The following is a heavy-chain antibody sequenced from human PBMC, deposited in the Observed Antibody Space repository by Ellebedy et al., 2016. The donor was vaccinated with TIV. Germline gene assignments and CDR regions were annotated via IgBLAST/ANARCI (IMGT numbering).Heavy chain of an antibody. V-gene: IGHV3-21*01. Sequence: GESLKISXKASGFLFSDCSMNWIRQAPGKGLEWVASISSSGTYIYYADSLEGRFTIARDNVKDSVFLQMSDLRVDDSGVYYCARTTPYNIAVAGPDYWGQGTLVTVTS. D-gene: IGHD6-19*01. CDR2: ISSSGTYI. J-gene: IGHJ4*02. CDR1: GFLFSDCS. CDR3: ARTTPYNIAVAGPDY.